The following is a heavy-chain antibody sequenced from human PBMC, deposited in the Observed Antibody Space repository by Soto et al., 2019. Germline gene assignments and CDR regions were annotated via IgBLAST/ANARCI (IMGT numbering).Heavy chain of an antibody. CDR1: GGSIRSYY. J-gene: IGHJ3*02. CDR3: SREAGQLVHACDI. V-gene: IGHV4-59*01. Sequence: QVQLQESGPGLVKTSVPRSLTCTVSGGSIRSYYCSWIRQPPGKGLEWIGYIYYSGSTNYNPSLKSRVNISLDTAKNRFSLKLSSVTAAVTAVDYFSREAGQLVHACDIWGQGTIVTVSS. D-gene: IGHD6-6*01. CDR2: IYYSGST.